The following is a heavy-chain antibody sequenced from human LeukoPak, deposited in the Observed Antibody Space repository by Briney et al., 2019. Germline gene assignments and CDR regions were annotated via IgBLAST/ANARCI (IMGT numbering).Heavy chain of an antibody. Sequence: GGSLRLSCAASGFTFSSYAMSWVRQAPGKGLEWVSAISGSGGSTYYADSVKGRFTISRDNSKNTLYLQMNSLRAEDTAIYYCAKDRVGLSWAQIVVVPAGPDYWGQGTLVTVSS. D-gene: IGHD2-2*01. CDR2: ISGSGGST. J-gene: IGHJ4*02. CDR3: AKDRVGLSWAQIVVVPAGPDY. V-gene: IGHV3-23*01. CDR1: GFTFSSYA.